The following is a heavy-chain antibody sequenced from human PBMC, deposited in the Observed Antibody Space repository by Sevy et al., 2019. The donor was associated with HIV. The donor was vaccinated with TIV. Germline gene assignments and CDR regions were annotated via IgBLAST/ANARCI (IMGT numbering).Heavy chain of an antibody. CDR3: ARVGPVGQQLLTNLYYYYGMDV. V-gene: IGHV4-34*01. CDR2: INHSGST. CDR1: GGSFSGYY. D-gene: IGHD6-13*01. J-gene: IGHJ6*02. Sequence: SETLSLTCAVYGGSFSGYYWSWIRQPPGKGLEWIGEINHSGSTNYNPSLKSRVTISVDTSKNQFSLKLSSVTAADTAVYYCARVGPVGQQLLTNLYYYYGMDVWGQGTTVTVSS.